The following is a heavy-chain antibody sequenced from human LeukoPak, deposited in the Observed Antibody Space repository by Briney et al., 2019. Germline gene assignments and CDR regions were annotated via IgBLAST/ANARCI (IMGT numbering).Heavy chain of an antibody. D-gene: IGHD6-6*01. CDR2: ISYDGSNK. V-gene: IGHV3-30-3*01. CDR3: ARTPIAARQIDY. J-gene: IGHJ4*02. Sequence: GRSLRLSCAASGFTFSSYAMHWVRQAPGKGLEWVAVISYDGSNKYYADSVKGRFTISRDNSKNTLYLQMNSLRAGDTAVYYCARTPIAARQIDYWGQGTLVTVSS. CDR1: GFTFSSYA.